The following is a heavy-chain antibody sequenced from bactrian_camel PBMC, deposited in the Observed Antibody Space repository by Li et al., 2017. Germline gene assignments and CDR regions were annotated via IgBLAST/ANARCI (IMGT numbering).Heavy chain of an antibody. V-gene: IGHV3S6*01. D-gene: IGHD3*01. Sequence: HVQLVESGGELVQPGGSLRLSCAASGFTFSSYYMYWVRQAPGKGLEWVSTLKWDGTDTYYADFVKGRFTISKGNTMNTAYLQMHSLKSEDTALYYCATALAGWGQGTQVTVS. CDR3: ATALAG. CDR2: LKWDGTDT. J-gene: IGHJ4*01. CDR1: GFTFSSYY.